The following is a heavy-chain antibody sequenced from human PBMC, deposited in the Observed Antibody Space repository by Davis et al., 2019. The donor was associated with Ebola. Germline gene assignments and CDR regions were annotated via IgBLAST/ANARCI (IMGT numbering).Heavy chain of an antibody. D-gene: IGHD6-19*01. Sequence: SETLSLTCAVYGGSFSGYYWSWIRQPPGKGLEWIGEINHSGSTNYNPSLKSRVTISVDTSKNQFSLKLSSVTAADTAVYYCARQIGWGSGWYSGNNWFDPWGQGTLVTVSS. CDR3: ARQIGWGSGWYSGNNWFDP. J-gene: IGHJ5*02. V-gene: IGHV4-34*01. CDR1: GGSFSGYY. CDR2: INHSGST.